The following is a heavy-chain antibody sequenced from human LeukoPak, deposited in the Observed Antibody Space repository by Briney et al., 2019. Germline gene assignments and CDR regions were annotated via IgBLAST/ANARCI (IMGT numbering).Heavy chain of an antibody. D-gene: IGHD5-18*01. CDR1: GFTFSTYG. CDR3: AKDLRTYSYGLDY. CDR2: ISYDGSNK. Sequence: GGSLRLSCAASGFTFSTYGMRWVRQAPGKGREGVAGISYDGSNKYYVGCVRGGFSVSTDNSKNTLYLEMNSLSAEDTALYYCAKDLRTYSYGLDYWGQGTLVTVSS. V-gene: IGHV3-30*18. J-gene: IGHJ4*02.